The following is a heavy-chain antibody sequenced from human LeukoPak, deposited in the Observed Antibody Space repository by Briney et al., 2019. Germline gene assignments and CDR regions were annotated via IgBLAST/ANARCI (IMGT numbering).Heavy chain of an antibody. CDR1: GFTFSSYA. Sequence: GGSPRLSCAASGFTFSSYAMSWVRQAPGKGLEWVSAISGSGGSTYYADSVKGRFTISRDNSKNTLYLQMNSLRAEDTAVYYCAKAGSRSTMIVVVIGYFDYWGQGTLVTVSS. CDR2: ISGSGGST. D-gene: IGHD3-22*01. J-gene: IGHJ4*02. CDR3: AKAGSRSTMIVVVIGYFDY. V-gene: IGHV3-23*01.